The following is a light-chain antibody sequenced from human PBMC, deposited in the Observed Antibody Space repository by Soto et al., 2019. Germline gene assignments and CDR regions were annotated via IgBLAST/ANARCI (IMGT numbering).Light chain of an antibody. CDR2: AAS. CDR3: QQADSFPQT. V-gene: IGKV1-12*01. J-gene: IGKJ1*01. CDR1: QGIGTW. Sequence: DIQMTQSPSSVSASVGDRVTITCRASQGIGTWLAWYQQKPGKGPNLLIYAASSLGSGVPSRFSGSGSGTDFTLTISSLQPEDFATYYCQQADSFPQTFGQGTKVDIK.